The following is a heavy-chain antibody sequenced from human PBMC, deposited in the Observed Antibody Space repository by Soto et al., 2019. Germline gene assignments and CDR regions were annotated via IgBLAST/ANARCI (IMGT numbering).Heavy chain of an antibody. J-gene: IGHJ4*02. CDR1: GFTFSSYA. Sequence: GGSLRLSCVASGFTFSSYALNWVRQAPGRGLEWVSAISGSGGTTYYADSVKGRFTISRDNTKNTLFLQMNSLRAEDAAIYWSAKSPTVISTSLEYWDQGSLVAVSS. V-gene: IGHV3-23*01. CDR3: AKSPTVISTSLEY. CDR2: ISGSGGTT. D-gene: IGHD3-22*01.